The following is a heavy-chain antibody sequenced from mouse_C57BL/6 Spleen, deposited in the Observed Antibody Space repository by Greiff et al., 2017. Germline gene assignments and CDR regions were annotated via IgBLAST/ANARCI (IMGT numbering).Heavy chain of an antibody. D-gene: IGHD2-4*01. CDR3: AREGYDYPFAY. CDR2: IDPSDSET. V-gene: IGHV1-52*01. J-gene: IGHJ3*01. Sequence: VKLQQPGAELVRPGSSVKLSCKASGYTFTSYWMHWVKQRPIQGLEWIGNIDPSDSETHYNQKFKDKATLTVDKSSSTAYMQLSSLTSEDSAVYYCAREGYDYPFAYWGQGTLVTVSA. CDR1: GYTFTSYW.